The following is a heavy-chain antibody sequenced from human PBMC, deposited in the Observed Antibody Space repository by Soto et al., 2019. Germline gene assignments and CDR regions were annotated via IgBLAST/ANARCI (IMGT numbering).Heavy chain of an antibody. Sequence: GGSLRLSCTASGFTFGDYAMSWVRQAPGKGLEWVGFIRSKAYGGTTEYAASVKGRFTISRDDSKSIAYLQMNSLKTEDTAVYYCNFFDFWSGYYGPQFDYWGQGTLVTVSS. J-gene: IGHJ4*02. V-gene: IGHV3-49*04. D-gene: IGHD3-3*01. CDR3: NFFDFWSGYYGPQFDY. CDR1: GFTFGDYA. CDR2: IRSKAYGGTT.